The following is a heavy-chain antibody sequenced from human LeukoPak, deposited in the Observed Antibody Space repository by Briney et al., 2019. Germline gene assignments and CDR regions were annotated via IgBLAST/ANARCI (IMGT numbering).Heavy chain of an antibody. J-gene: IGHJ4*02. D-gene: IGHD5-12*01. CDR1: GFTFSSYA. CDR3: ASHIVATILPYFDY. V-gene: IGHV3-23*01. CDR2: ISGSGGST. Sequence: PGGSLRLSCAASGFTFSSYAMSWVRQAPGKGLEWVSAISGSGGSTYYADSVKGRFTISRDNSKNTLYLQMNSLRAEDTAVYYCASHIVATILPYFDYWGQGTLVTVSS.